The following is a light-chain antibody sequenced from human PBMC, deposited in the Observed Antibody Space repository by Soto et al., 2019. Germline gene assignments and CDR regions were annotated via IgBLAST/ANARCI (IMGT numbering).Light chain of an antibody. CDR1: SGPSSYA. Sequence: QPVLTQSPSASASLGASVKLTCTLSSGPSSYAIAWHQQQPEKGPRYLMKLNSDGSHNKGDGIPDRFSGSSSGAERYLTISSLQSEDEADYYCQTWDTGIRVFGGGTKVTVL. CDR2: LNSDGSH. CDR3: QTWDTGIRV. V-gene: IGLV4-69*01. J-gene: IGLJ2*01.